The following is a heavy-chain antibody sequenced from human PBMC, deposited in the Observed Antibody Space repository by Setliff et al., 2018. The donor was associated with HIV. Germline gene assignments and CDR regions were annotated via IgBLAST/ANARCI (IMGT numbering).Heavy chain of an antibody. D-gene: IGHD6-19*01. CDR1: GFSIGTLGMY. J-gene: IGHJ4*02. Sequence: SGPTLVNPTQTLPLTCTVSGFSIGTLGMYVGWIRQPPGKALEWLARIDWDDDKYYSTSLRTRLTVTKDNSKNPVVLTMTNMGPLYSVTYYCARILSSTIALAWLDFLDYWGQGKLVTVSS. CDR2: IDWDDDK. V-gene: IGHV2-70*11. CDR3: ARILSSTIALAWLDFLDY.